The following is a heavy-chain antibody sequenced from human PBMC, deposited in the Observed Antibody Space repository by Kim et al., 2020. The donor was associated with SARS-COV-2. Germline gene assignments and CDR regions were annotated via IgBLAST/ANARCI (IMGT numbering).Heavy chain of an antibody. Sequence: YYWSWIRQPPGKGLEWIGYIYYSGSTYYNPSLKSRVTISVDTSKNQFSLKLSSVTAADTAVYYCARVGRFLEWLLSLSDYYYYMDVWGKGTTVTV. CDR3: ARVGRFLEWLLSLSDYYYYMDV. D-gene: IGHD3-3*01. CDR1: YY. CDR2: IYYSGST. J-gene: IGHJ6*03. V-gene: IGHV4-30-4*01.